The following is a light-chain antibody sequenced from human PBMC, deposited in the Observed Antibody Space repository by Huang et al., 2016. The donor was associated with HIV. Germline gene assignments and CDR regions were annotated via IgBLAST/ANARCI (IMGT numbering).Light chain of an antibody. J-gene: IGKJ1*01. CDR1: QSVKSW. CDR2: QAS. CDR3: QQYNNYPAT. V-gene: IGKV1-5*03. Sequence: DIQMTQTPSTLSASIGDRVTITCRASQSVKSWLAWYQQKPGAAPKLLIYQASVLESGVPSRFSGSGSGTEFTLTITSLQPDDFATYYCQQYNNYPATFGQGTKVDVK.